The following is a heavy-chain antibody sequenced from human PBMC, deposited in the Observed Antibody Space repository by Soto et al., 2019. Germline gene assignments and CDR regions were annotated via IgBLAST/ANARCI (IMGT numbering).Heavy chain of an antibody. CDR2: IDPSDSYT. CDR1: GYSFTSYW. V-gene: IGHV5-10-1*01. CDR3: ARLAMATRRGYYGMDV. J-gene: IGHJ6*02. D-gene: IGHD5-12*01. Sequence: EVQLVQSGAEVKKPGESLRISCKGSGYSFTSYWISWVRQMPGKGLEWMGRIDPSDSYTSYSPSFQGHVTISADKSISTDVLPWRSRAASDTAMYCCARLAMATRRGYYGMDVWGQGTGVTVSS.